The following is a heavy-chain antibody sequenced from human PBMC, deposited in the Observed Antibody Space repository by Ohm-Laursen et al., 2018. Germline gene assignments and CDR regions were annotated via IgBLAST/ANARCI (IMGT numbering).Heavy chain of an antibody. V-gene: IGHV3-23*01. Sequence: SLRLSCAASGFTFSSYAMSWVRQAPGKGLEWVSAISGSGGSTYYADSVKGRFTISRDNSKNTLYLQMNSLRAEDTAVYYCAKDKTGESAFDIWGQGTMVTVSS. CDR1: GFTFSSYA. CDR3: AKDKTGESAFDI. D-gene: IGHD7-27*01. CDR2: ISGSGGST. J-gene: IGHJ3*02.